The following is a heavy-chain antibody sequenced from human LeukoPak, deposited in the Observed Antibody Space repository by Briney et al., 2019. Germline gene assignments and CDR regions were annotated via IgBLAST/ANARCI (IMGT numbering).Heavy chain of an antibody. D-gene: IGHD3-9*01. CDR2: ISAYNGNT. J-gene: IGHJ4*02. CDR3: ARGTSYYDILTGYVD. V-gene: IGHV1-18*01. CDR1: GYTFTSYG. Sequence: ASVKVSCKASGYTFTSYGISWVRQAPGQGLEWMERISAYNGNTNYAQKLQGRVTMTTDTSTSTAYMELRSLRSDDTAVYYCARGTSYYDILTGYVDWGQGTLVTVSS.